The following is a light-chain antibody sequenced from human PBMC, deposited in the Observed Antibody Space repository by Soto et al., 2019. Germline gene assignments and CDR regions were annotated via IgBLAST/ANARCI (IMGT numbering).Light chain of an antibody. Sequence: QLVLTQPPSASGTPGQRVNISCSGSSSNIGSNYVYWYRQFPGTAPKLLIQRNNQRPSGVPARFSGSKSGTSASLAISGLRSEDEADYYCGGWDDSLSGPVFGGGTKRPS. CDR1: SSNIGSNY. V-gene: IGLV1-47*01. CDR2: RNN. CDR3: GGWDDSLSGPV. J-gene: IGLJ2*01.